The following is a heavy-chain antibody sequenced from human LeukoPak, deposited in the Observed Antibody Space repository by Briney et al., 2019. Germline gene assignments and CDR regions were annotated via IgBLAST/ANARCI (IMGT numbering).Heavy chain of an antibody. V-gene: IGHV4-39*07. Sequence: SETLSLTCSVSGGSISSDTYSWGWLRQPPGKGREWVGHMYYSGSTYYNPSLRSRVTISLDTSKRQFSLELTSVTAAATAVYYCARGYRSGGLTDPWGQGTLVTVSS. CDR3: ARGYRSGGLTDP. D-gene: IGHD3-10*01. CDR1: GGSISSDTYS. CDR2: MYYSGST. J-gene: IGHJ5*02.